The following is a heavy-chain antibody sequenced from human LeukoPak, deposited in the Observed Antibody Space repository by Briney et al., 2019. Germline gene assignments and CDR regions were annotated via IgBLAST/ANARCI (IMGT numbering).Heavy chain of an antibody. Sequence: SETLSLTCTVSGGSISSYYWNWIRQPPGKGLEWIGYIFYSGTTNYNPSLKSRVSMSVDTSKNQFSLKLSSVTAADTAVYYCARGRKYSYGYRVNELGSGYFDNWGQGTLVTVSS. CDR2: IFYSGTT. CDR1: GGSISSYY. D-gene: IGHD5-18*01. J-gene: IGHJ4*02. CDR3: ARGRKYSYGYRVNELGSGYFDN. V-gene: IGHV4-59*01.